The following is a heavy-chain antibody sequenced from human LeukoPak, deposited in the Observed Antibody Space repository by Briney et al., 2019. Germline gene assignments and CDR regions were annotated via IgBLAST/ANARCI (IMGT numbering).Heavy chain of an antibody. CDR2: IYHSGST. CDR3: ARVSQPAATHYYYYYYMDV. V-gene: IGHV4-30-2*01. CDR1: GGSISSGGYY. J-gene: IGHJ6*03. Sequence: SETLSLTCTASGGSISSGGYYWSWIRQPPGKGLEWIGYIYHSGSTYYNPSLKSRVTISVDRSKNQFSLKLSSVTAADTAVYYCARVSQPAATHYYYYYYMDVWGKGTTVTVSS. D-gene: IGHD2-15*01.